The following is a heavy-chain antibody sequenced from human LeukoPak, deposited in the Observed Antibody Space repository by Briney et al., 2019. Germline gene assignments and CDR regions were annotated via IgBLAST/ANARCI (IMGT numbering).Heavy chain of an antibody. CDR3: ARDGHYYDSSGYMDY. Sequence: GGSLRLSCAASGFTFSSYAMHWVRQAPGKGLEWVAVISYDGSNKYYADSVKGRFTISRDNSKNTLYLQMNSLRAEDTAVYYCARDGHYYDSSGYMDYWGQGTLVTVSS. CDR1: GFTFSSYA. J-gene: IGHJ4*02. V-gene: IGHV3-30-3*01. D-gene: IGHD3-22*01. CDR2: ISYDGSNK.